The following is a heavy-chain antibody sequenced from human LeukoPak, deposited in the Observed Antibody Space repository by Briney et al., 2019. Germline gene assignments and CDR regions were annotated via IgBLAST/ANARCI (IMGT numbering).Heavy chain of an antibody. Sequence: PSQTLSLTCAVSGGSISSGGYSWSWIRQPPGKGLEWIGYIYHSGSTYYNPSLKSRVTISVDRSKNQFSLKLSSVTAADTAVYYCARDENVGSYFDYWGQGTLVTVSS. J-gene: IGHJ4*02. CDR1: GGSISSGGYS. CDR3: ARDENVGSYFDY. D-gene: IGHD1-26*01. V-gene: IGHV4-30-2*01. CDR2: IYHSGST.